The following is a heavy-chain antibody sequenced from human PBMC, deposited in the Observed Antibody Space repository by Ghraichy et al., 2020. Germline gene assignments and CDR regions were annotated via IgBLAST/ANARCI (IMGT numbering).Heavy chain of an antibody. CDR2: ISYSGST. D-gene: IGHD4-11*01. V-gene: IGHV4-30-4*01. Sequence: SETLSLTYTVSGASISTGDYYWSWIRQPPGKGLEWIGYISYSGSTSYNPSLKSRPTISIDTSKNQFALHLTSVTAADTAVYYCASAQFYREFYFDYWGQGTRVTVSS. J-gene: IGHJ4*02. CDR1: GASISTGDYY. CDR3: ASAQFYREFYFDY.